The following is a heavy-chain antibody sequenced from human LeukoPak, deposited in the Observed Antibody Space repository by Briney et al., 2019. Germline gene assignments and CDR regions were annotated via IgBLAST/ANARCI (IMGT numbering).Heavy chain of an antibody. CDR3: ASSYCGGTLCYDHY. CDR2: IYSAGNT. CDR1: GFTFSSYA. V-gene: IGHV3-23*05. D-gene: IGHD2-21*01. Sequence: GGSLRLSCAASGFTFSSYAMSWVRQAPGKGLEWVSAIYSAGNTYYADSVKGRFTISRDNSKNTLYLQMNSLRAEDTAVYYCASSYCGGTLCYDHYWGHGTLVTVSS. J-gene: IGHJ4*01.